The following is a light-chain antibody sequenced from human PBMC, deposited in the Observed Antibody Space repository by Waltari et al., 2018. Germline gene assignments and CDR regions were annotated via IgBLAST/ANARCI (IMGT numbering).Light chain of an antibody. V-gene: IGLV2-8*01. CDR1: NSDVGTYNY. Sequence: QSALTQPPSASGSPGQSVTISCAGTNSDVGTYNYVSWYQHHPGKAPKLLSYGVTDRLPGVPDRFSGSKSGTTASLTVSGLQADDEADYYCTSYGGVNVLGVLFGGGTKLTVL. J-gene: IGLJ2*01. CDR3: TSYGGVNVLGVL. CDR2: GVT.